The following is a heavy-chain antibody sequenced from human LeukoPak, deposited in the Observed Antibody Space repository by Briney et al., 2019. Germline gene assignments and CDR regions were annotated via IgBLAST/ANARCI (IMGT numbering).Heavy chain of an antibody. D-gene: IGHD3-16*01. CDR3: ARGLSNSRRTLLGLDY. CDR1: GGSFSGYY. V-gene: IGHV4-34*01. Sequence: SETLSLTCAVYGGSFSGYYWGWIRQPPGKGLEWIGEVNHSGSTNYNPSLKSRVTISVDKSKNQFSLKLSSVTAADTAVYYCARGLSNSRRTLLGLDYWGQGTLVTVSS. J-gene: IGHJ4*02. CDR2: VNHSGST.